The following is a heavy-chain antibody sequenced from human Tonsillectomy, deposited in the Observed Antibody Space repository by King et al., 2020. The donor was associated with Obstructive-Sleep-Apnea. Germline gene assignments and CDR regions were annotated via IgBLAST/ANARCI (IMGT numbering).Heavy chain of an antibody. CDR2: IYYSGST. CDR3: ARQTPYDILTGYYDAFDI. V-gene: IGHV4-59*08. CDR1: GGSISSYY. J-gene: IGHJ3*02. Sequence: VQLQESGPGLVKPSETLSLTCTVSGGSISSYYWSWIRQPPGKGLEWIGYIYYSGSTNYNPSLKSRVTISVDTSKNQFSLKLSSVTAADTAVYSCARQTPYDILTGYYDAFDIWGQGTMVTVSS. D-gene: IGHD3-9*01.